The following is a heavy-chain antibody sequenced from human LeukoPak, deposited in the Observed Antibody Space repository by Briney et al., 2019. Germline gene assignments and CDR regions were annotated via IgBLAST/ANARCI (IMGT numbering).Heavy chain of an antibody. J-gene: IGHJ4*02. D-gene: IGHD2-2*01. CDR3: AKSPERYASTSDY. CDR2: VTGSSSST. CDR1: GFTFNTYW. Sequence: GGSLRLSCVASGFTFNTYWMSWVRQAPGKGLEWVSSVTGSSSSTYYADSVKGRFTISRDNSKNTLYLQMNSLRAEDTAVYYCAKSPERYASTSDYWGRGTLVTVSS. V-gene: IGHV3-23*01.